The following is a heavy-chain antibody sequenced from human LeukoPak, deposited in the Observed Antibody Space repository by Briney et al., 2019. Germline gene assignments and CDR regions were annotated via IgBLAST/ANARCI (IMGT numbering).Heavy chain of an antibody. V-gene: IGHV3-21*01. J-gene: IGHJ4*02. CDR3: ATSGYLFFDY. CDR1: GFTLRSYV. D-gene: IGHD3-22*01. CDR2: ISSSSSYI. Sequence: GGSLRLSCVASGFTLRSYVMNWVRQTPGKGLEWVSSISSSSSYIYYADSVKGRFTISRDDSKNTLFLQMNSLRVEDTAVYYCATSGYLFFDYWGQGTPVTISS.